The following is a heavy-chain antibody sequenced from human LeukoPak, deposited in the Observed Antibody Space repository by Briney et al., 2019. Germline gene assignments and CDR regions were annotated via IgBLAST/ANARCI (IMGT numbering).Heavy chain of an antibody. V-gene: IGHV3-33*01. D-gene: IGHD5-18*01. CDR2: IWYDGSNK. CDR1: GFTFSSYG. Sequence: GGSLRLSCAASGFTFSSYGMHWVRQAPGKGLEWVAVIWYDGSNKYYADSVKGRFTISRDNSKNTLYLQMNSLRAEDTAVYYCARAPRDGYSYGIDYWGQGTLVTVSS. CDR3: ARAPRDGYSYGIDY. J-gene: IGHJ4*02.